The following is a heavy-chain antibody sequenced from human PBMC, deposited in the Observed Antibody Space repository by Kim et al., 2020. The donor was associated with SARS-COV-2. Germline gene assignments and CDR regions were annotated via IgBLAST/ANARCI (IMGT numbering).Heavy chain of an antibody. J-gene: IGHJ4*02. CDR2: IIPIFRTA. CDR1: GGSFRTYA. CDR3: ASTTNSYGFLNF. D-gene: IGHD3-16*02. V-gene: IGHV1-69*13. Sequence: SVKVSCKASGGSFRTYAITWVRQAPGQGLEWMGQIIPIFRTANYAQKFQGRFTITADESTSTAYMELSSLSSEDTALYYCASTTNSYGFLNFWGQGTLVTVSA.